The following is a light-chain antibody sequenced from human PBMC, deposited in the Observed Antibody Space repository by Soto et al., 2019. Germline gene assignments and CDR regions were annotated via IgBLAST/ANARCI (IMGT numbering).Light chain of an antibody. V-gene: IGKV3-11*01. Sequence: IVLTQAPATLSFSPGERATLSGRASESVSSYLAWYQQKPCQAPRLLMYDASTRATGIPARFSGSGSGTDFTLTISGLQPEDSAVYFCQQRSNWPSITFGQGTRLEIK. CDR3: QQRSNWPSIT. CDR1: ESVSSY. CDR2: DAS. J-gene: IGKJ5*01.